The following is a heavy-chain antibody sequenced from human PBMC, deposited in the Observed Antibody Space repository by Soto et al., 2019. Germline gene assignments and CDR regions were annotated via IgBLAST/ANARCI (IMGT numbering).Heavy chain of an antibody. D-gene: IGHD6-13*01. V-gene: IGHV4-31*03. CDR2: IYYSGST. CDR1: GDSISSGGYY. J-gene: IGHJ4*02. Sequence: SETLSLTCTVSGDSISSGGYYWSWVRQHPGKGLEWIGYIYYSGSTYYNPSLKSRVTISLDTSKNQFSLKLTSVTAADTAVYYCARDRSRAGYFDYWGQGTLVTVSS. CDR3: ARDRSRAGYFDY.